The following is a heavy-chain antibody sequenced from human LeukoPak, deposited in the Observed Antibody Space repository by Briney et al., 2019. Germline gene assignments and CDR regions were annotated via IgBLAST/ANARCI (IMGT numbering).Heavy chain of an antibody. V-gene: IGHV4-59*01. CDR2: IHSSGTT. Sequence: SETLSLTCTVSGDSISGYYWSWIRQPPGKGLEWIAFIHSSGTTNYNPSLKSRVSLSVDTSNNQFSLNVNSVTAADTAVYYCARGGASSEWFDPWGQGTLVTVSS. D-gene: IGHD6-25*01. J-gene: IGHJ5*02. CDR3: ARGGASSEWFDP. CDR1: GDSISGYY.